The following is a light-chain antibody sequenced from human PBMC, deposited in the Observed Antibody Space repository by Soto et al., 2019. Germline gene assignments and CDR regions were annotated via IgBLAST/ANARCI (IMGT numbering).Light chain of an antibody. CDR3: AAWDDSLNGYV. J-gene: IGLJ1*01. CDR2: SNN. CDR1: SSHIGSNT. Sequence: QSVLTQPPSASGTPGQRVTISCSGSSSHIGSNTVNWYQQLPGTAPNLLIYSNNQRPSGVPDRFSGSKSGTSASLAISGLQSEDEADYYCAAWDDSLNGYVFGTGTKVTVL. V-gene: IGLV1-44*01.